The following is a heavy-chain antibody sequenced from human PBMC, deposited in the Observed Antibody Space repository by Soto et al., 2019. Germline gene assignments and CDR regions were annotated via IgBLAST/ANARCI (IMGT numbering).Heavy chain of an antibody. CDR3: ARAGPTPYYYYGMDV. J-gene: IGHJ6*02. Sequence: QVQLVQSGAEVKKPGASVTVSCKASGYTFTNYGFSWVRQAPGQGLEWMGWISGYNGNTKYAEKFQNRVTMTTDTSTNLAHMELRSPRSDDTAAYLCARAGPTPYYYYGMDVWCQGSGVTVTS. CDR1: GYTFTNYG. CDR2: ISGYNGNT. V-gene: IGHV1-18*01.